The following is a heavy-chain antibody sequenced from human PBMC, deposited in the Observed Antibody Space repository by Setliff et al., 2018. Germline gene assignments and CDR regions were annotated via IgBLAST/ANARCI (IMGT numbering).Heavy chain of an antibody. D-gene: IGHD6-6*01. CDR2: IYYSGST. Sequence: SETLSLTCTVSGFSISSGYYWGWIRQPPGKGLEWIGYIYYSGSTNYNPSLKSRVTISVDTSKNQFSLKLSSVTAADTAVYYCARHVGPSIAARHFLYYYYYYMDVWGKGTTVTVSS. J-gene: IGHJ6*03. CDR3: ARHVGPSIAARHFLYYYYYYMDV. V-gene: IGHV4-59*08. CDR1: GFSISSGYY.